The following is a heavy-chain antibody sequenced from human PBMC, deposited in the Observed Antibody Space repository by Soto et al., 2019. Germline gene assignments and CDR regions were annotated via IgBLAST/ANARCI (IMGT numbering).Heavy chain of an antibody. V-gene: IGHV4-59*01. D-gene: IGHD1-7*01. CDR3: ASYNWNYPVNWFDP. CDR1: GCSISSYY. CDR2: IYYSGST. Sequence: SETLSLTCTVSGCSISSYYWSWIRQPPGKGLEWIGYIYYSGSTNYNPSLKSRVTISVDTSKNQFSLKLSSVTAADTAVYYCASYNWNYPVNWFDPWGQGTLVTVSS. J-gene: IGHJ5*02.